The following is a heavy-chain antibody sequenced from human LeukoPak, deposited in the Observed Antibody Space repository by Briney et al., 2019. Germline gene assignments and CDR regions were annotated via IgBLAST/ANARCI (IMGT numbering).Heavy chain of an antibody. J-gene: IGHJ4*02. V-gene: IGHV3-49*03. CDR2: IRSKAYGGTT. Sequence: PGGSLRLSCTASGFTFGDYAMSWFRQAPGKGLEWVGFIRSKAYGGTTEYAASVKGRFTISRDDSKSIAYLQMNSLKTEDTAVYYCTSTEYSSGRYLEQALDYWGQGTLVTVSS. CDR3: TSTEYSSGRYLEQALDY. CDR1: GFTFGDYA. D-gene: IGHD6-19*01.